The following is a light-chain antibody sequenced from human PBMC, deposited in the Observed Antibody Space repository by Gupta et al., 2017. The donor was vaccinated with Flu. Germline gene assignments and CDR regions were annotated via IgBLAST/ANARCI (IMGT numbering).Light chain of an antibody. CDR2: ENN. CDR3: EKWDSRLSADV. V-gene: IGLV1-51*02. CDR1: SSNIGMHY. J-gene: IGLJ3*02. Sequence: TVTISCSGGSSNIGMHYVSWYQQLPGTAPKLLIFENNKRPSGIPDRFSGSKSGTSATLGISGLQTGDEADYYCEKWDSRLSADVFGGGTKMTVL.